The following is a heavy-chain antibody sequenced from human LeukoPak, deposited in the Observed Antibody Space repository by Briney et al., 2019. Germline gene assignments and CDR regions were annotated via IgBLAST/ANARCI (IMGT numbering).Heavy chain of an antibody. CDR2: IYSDTEI. D-gene: IGHD3-22*01. CDR1: GFSVSPAY. CDR3: AKRGVVIRVILVGFHKEAYYFDS. J-gene: IGHJ4*02. Sequence: GGSLRLSCTASGFSVSPAYMTWVRQAPGKGLEWVSSIYSDTEIHYADSVRARFSVSRDSSKNTVYLQMNSLRAEDTAVYFCAKRGVVIRVILVGFHKEAYYFDSWGQGALVTVSS. V-gene: IGHV3-66*04.